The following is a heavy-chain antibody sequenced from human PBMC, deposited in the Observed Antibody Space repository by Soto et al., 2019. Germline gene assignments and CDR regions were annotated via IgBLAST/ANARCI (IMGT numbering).Heavy chain of an antibody. V-gene: IGHV4-59*01. CDR3: ARSGDYVGLGIDF. CDR2: IYYGGST. D-gene: IGHD4-17*01. CDR1: GDSFSGYY. J-gene: IGHJ4*02. Sequence: QVQLQESGPGLVKPSETLSLTCTVSGDSFSGYYWTWIRQPPGKGLEYIGYIYYGGSTNYKPALKSRVTMSLDTSKNQFSLKLSSVTAADTSVYYCARSGDYVGLGIDFWGQGTLFTVSS.